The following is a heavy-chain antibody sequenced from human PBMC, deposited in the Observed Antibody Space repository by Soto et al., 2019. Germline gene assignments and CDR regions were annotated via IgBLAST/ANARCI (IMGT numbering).Heavy chain of an antibody. CDR1: GGSIRSSNW. D-gene: IGHD4-17*01. Sequence: QVQLQESGPGLVKPSGTLSLTCAVSGGSIRSSNWWSWVRQPPGKGLEWIGEIYHSGSTNYNPSLKSPVTTSVDKCKTQFSLKLSSVTAADTAVYYCARDLTQLYGYYVGVSLGWYFDLWGRGTLVTVSS. J-gene: IGHJ2*01. CDR3: ARDLTQLYGYYVGVSLGWYFDL. CDR2: IYHSGST. V-gene: IGHV4-4*02.